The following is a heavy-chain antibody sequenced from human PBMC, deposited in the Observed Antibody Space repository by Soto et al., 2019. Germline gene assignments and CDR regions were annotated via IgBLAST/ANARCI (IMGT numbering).Heavy chain of an antibody. CDR1: GFTFSDYY. J-gene: IGHJ3*02. CDR3: AAQGRIGYCTNGVCYTVGEAFDI. D-gene: IGHD2-8*01. Sequence: QVPLVESGGGLVKPGGSLRLSCAASGFTFSDYYMSWIRQAPGKGLEWVSYIISSGSTIYYADSVKGRFTISRDNSKNSLYLQMNSLRDEDTAVYYCAAQGRIGYCTNGVCYTVGEAFDIWGQGTMVTVSS. V-gene: IGHV3-11*01. CDR2: IISSGSTI.